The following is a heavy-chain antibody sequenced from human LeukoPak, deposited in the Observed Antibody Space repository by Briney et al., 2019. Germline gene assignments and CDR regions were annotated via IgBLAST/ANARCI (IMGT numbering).Heavy chain of an antibody. V-gene: IGHV4-39*01. CDR1: GGSISSSSYY. D-gene: IGHD6-19*01. CDR2: IYYSGST. CDR3: ARHKTSVAGTRDFDY. Sequence: SETLSLTCTVSGGSISSSSYYWGWIRQPPGKGLEWIGRIYYSGSTYYNPSLKSRVTISVDTSKNQFSLKLSSVTAADTAVYYCARHKTSVAGTRDFDYWGQGTLVTVSS. J-gene: IGHJ4*02.